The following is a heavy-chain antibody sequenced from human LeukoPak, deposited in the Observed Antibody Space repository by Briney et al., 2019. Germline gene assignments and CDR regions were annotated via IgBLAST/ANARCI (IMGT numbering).Heavy chain of an antibody. CDR1: GFTFSSYG. J-gene: IGHJ4*02. Sequence: GGSLRLSCAASGFTFSSYGMHWVRQAPGKGLEWVAFIRYDGSNKYYADSVKGRFTISRDNSKNTLYLQMNSLRAEDTAVYYCARDPPNYDYVWGSYRYTIAYYFDYWGQGTLVTVSS. V-gene: IGHV3-30*02. CDR3: ARDPPNYDYVWGSYRYTIAYYFDY. D-gene: IGHD3-16*02. CDR2: IRYDGSNK.